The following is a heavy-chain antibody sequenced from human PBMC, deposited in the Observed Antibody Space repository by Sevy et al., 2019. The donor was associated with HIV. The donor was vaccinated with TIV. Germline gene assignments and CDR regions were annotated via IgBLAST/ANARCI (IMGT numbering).Heavy chain of an antibody. J-gene: IGHJ4*02. CDR1: GFTVNSNY. Sequence: GGSLRLSCAASGFTVNSNYMTWVRQAPGKGLEGVSVIHSDDTTYHADSVKDSLTNSRNNFKNTLYLHMSSLRAEDTAVYYCARGKSGYGYALNYWGQGTLVTVSS. CDR3: ARGKSGYGYALNY. CDR2: IHSDDTT. V-gene: IGHV3-66*01. D-gene: IGHD5-18*01.